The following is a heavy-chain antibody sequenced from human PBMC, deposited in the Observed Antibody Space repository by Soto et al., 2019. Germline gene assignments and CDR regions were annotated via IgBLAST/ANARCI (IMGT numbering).Heavy chain of an antibody. J-gene: IGHJ3*02. D-gene: IGHD1-7*01. CDR3: AKETGTRGGGAFDT. CDR1: GFAFSSYA. Sequence: EVQLLESGGGLVQPGGSLRLSCAASGFAFSSYAMSWVRQAPGKGLEWVSGISGSGGRTYYADSVKGRFTIPRDNSKNTLYLQMNSLRAEDTAVYCCAKETGTRGGGAFDTWGQGTMVTVSS. V-gene: IGHV3-23*01. CDR2: ISGSGGRT.